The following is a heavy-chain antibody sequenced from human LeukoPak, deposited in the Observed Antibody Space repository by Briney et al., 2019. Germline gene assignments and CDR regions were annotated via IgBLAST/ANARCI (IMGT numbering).Heavy chain of an antibody. Sequence: GGSLRLSCTASGLTFNLYGMNWVRQAPGKGLEWVSYISSSTATYYADSVKGRFTISRDNAKNSVFLQINSLRDEDTAVYYCARDGGYSAGFDYWGQGTLVTVSS. CDR3: ARDGGYSAGFDY. V-gene: IGHV3-48*02. CDR2: ISSSTAT. J-gene: IGHJ4*02. D-gene: IGHD1-26*01. CDR1: GLTFNLYG.